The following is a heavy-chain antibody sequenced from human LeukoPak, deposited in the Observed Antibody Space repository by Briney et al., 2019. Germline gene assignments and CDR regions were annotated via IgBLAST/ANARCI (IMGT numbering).Heavy chain of an antibody. CDR2: INHSGST. CDR3: ARVRGLWFDP. Sequence: PSETLSLTCAVYGGSFSGYYWSWIRQPPGKGLEWIGEINHSGSTNYNPSLKSRVTISVDTSKNQFSLKLSSVTAADTAVYYCARVRGLWFDPWGQGTLVTVSS. J-gene: IGHJ5*02. D-gene: IGHD3-10*01. CDR1: GGSFSGYY. V-gene: IGHV4-34*01.